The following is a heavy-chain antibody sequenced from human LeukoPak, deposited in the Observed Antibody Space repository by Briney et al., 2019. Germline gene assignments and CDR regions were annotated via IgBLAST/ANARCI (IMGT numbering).Heavy chain of an antibody. CDR1: GYTFTGYY. CDR2: INPNSGGT. CDR3: ARDGDDILTEKTNFDY. D-gene: IGHD3-9*01. J-gene: IGHJ4*02. V-gene: IGHV1-2*02. Sequence: GASVKVSCKASGYTFTGYYMHWVRQAPGQGLEWMGWINPNSGGTNYAQKFQGRVTMTRDTSISTAYMELSRLRSDDTAVYYGARDGDDILTEKTNFDYWGQGTLVTVSS.